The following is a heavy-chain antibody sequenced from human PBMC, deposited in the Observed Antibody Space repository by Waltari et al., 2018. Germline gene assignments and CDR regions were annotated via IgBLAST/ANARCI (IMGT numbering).Heavy chain of an antibody. J-gene: IGHJ4*02. Sequence: QIXLVESGXTVVQPGGSXRLSCVASGFTFSSYGMHWVRQAPGRGLEXVAITXHDESXKYYLDSVRGXFTISRDNSKNTLFLQMXRLRVEDTXVXFCXREALGASGLFXSWGQGTLVTVSX. CDR3: XREALGASGLFXS. CDR1: GFTFSSYG. V-gene: IGHV3-33*01. CDR2: TXHDESXK. D-gene: IGHD1-26*01.